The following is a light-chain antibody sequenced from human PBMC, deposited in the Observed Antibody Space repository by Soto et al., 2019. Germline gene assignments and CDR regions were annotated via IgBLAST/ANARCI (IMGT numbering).Light chain of an antibody. CDR1: QTIGKY. J-gene: IGKJ3*01. V-gene: IGKV1-39*01. CDR3: QQYNNWPFT. Sequence: DIQMTQSPSSLSATVGDRVTITCRPSQTIGKYLNWYQQEPGKAPKLLIYDASYLQSGVPSRFSGSASGTDFTLSISDLRPEDFAVYYCQQYNNWPFTFGPGTKVDIK. CDR2: DAS.